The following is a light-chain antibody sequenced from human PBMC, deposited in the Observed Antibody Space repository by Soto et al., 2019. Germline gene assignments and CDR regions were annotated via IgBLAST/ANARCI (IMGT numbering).Light chain of an antibody. V-gene: IGKV3-15*01. Sequence: EIVLTQSPGTLSLSPGERATLSCRASQSVSSSYLAWYQQKPGQAPRLLIYGVSVRATGIPARFSGSGSGTEFTLTISSLQSEDFAVYYCQQYNNWPPKTFGQGTKVDIK. CDR2: GVS. J-gene: IGKJ1*01. CDR3: QQYNNWPPKT. CDR1: QSVSSSY.